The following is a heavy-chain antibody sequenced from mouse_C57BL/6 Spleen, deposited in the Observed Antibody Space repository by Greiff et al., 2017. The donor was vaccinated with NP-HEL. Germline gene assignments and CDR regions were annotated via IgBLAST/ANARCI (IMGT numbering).Heavy chain of an antibody. V-gene: IGHV1-82*01. J-gene: IGHJ4*01. CDR1: GYAFSSSW. Sequence: QVQLQQSGPELVKPGASVKISCKASGYAFSSSWMNWVKQRPGKGLEWIGRIYPGDGDTNYNGKFKGKATLTADKSSSTAYMQLSSLTSEDSAVYFCAREGAYHSNSYAMDYWGQGTSVTVSS. D-gene: IGHD2-5*01. CDR3: AREGAYHSNSYAMDY. CDR2: IYPGDGDT.